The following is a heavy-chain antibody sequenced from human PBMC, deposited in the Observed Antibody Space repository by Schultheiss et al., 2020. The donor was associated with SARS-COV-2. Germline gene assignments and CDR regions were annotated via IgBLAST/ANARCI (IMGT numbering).Heavy chain of an antibody. V-gene: IGHV4-59*12. D-gene: IGHD6-19*01. CDR1: GGSISSYY. Sequence: SETLSLTCTVSGGSISSYYWSWIRQPPGKGLEWIGYIYYSGSTNYNPSLKSRVTISVDTSKNQFSLKLSSVTAADTAVYYCARGGDSSGWSFDYWGQGTLVTVSS. J-gene: IGHJ4*02. CDR2: IYYSGST. CDR3: ARGGDSSGWSFDY.